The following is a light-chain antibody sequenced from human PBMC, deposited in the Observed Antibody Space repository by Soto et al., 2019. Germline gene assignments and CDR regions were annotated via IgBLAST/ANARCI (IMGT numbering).Light chain of an antibody. V-gene: IGKV2-28*01. CDR2: LGS. CDR3: MQVLQPPYT. CDR1: GDLQRSHGYSY. Sequence: DIVMTQSPLSLPVIPGEPASISCRSSGDLQRSHGYSYLDWYLQKPGQSPQLLIYLGSNRASGVPDRFSGSGSGTDFTLKISRVEAEDVGVYYCMQVLQPPYTFGQGTRLEIK. J-gene: IGKJ2*01.